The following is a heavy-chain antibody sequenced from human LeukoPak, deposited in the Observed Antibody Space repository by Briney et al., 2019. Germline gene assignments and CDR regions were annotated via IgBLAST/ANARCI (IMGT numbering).Heavy chain of an antibody. D-gene: IGHD3-22*01. CDR2: IYPGDSDT. V-gene: IGHV5-51*01. J-gene: IGHJ1*01. CDR3: ARQSKSTGYYYDSSGYIEYFQH. Sequence: GESLKISCKGSGYSFTSYSIGWVRQMPGKGLEWMGIIYPGDSDTRYSPSFQGQVTISADKSISPAYLQWSSLKASDTAMYYCARQSKSTGYYYDSSGYIEYFQHWGEGTLVTVSS. CDR1: GYSFTSYS.